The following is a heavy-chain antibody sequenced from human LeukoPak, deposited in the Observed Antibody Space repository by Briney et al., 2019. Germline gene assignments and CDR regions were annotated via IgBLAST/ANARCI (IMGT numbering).Heavy chain of an antibody. J-gene: IGHJ5*02. CDR1: GFTFSSFA. CDR2: INHSGST. D-gene: IGHD1-1*01. V-gene: IGHV4-34*10. CDR3: ARYKLEGNRFDP. Sequence: GSLRLSCAASGFTFSSFAMSWVRQAPGKGLEWIGEINHSGSTNYNPSLKSRVTMSVDTSKNQFSLKLSSVTAADTAVYYCARYKLEGNRFDPWGQGTLVTVSS.